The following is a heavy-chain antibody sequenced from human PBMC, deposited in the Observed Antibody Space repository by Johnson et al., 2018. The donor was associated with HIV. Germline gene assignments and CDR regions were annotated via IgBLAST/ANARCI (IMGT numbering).Heavy chain of an antibody. CDR2: ISSSGSTI. J-gene: IGHJ3*02. Sequence: VQLVESGGGVVQPGRSLRLSCAASGFTFSSYGMHWVRQAPGKGLEWVAYISSSGSTIYYADSVKGRFTISRDNAQNSLYLQMNRLRVGDTAVYYCVRGGATSYDAFDIWGQGTMVTVSS. CDR1: GFTFSSYG. V-gene: IGHV3-48*04. CDR3: VRGGATSYDAFDI. D-gene: IGHD1-26*01.